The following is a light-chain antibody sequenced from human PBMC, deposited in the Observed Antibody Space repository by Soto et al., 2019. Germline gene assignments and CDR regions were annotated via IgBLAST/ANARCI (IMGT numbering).Light chain of an antibody. CDR2: LGY. CDR1: QSLLHSNGDTY. J-gene: IGKJ3*01. V-gene: IGKV2-28*01. CDR3: WLTLQAPKT. Sequence: DIVLTQSPLSLPVTPGEPASISCRSSQSLLHSNGDTYLDWYLQKPGQSPQLLVYLGYNRASGGXDXXGGTGSGSDFTLKISRVEAEDVGVYYCWLTLQAPKTFGPGTKVDIK.